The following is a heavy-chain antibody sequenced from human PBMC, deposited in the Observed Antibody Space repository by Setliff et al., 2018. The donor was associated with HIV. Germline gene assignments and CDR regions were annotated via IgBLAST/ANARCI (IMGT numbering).Heavy chain of an antibody. D-gene: IGHD7-27*01. Sequence: PGGSLRLSCVASGFTVSRHYMSWVRQAPGKGLEWVSVVYSGGYTDYADSVKGRFTVSRDYSKNTLYLQMRSLRPEDTAVYYCAGDGERGALDYWGQGTLVTVSS. V-gene: IGHV3-53*01. CDR1: GFTVSRHY. CDR3: AGDGERGALDY. J-gene: IGHJ4*02. CDR2: VYSGGYT.